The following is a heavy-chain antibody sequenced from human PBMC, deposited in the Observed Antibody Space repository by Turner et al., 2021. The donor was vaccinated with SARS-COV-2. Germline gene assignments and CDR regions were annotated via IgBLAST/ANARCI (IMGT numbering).Heavy chain of an antibody. D-gene: IGHD3-10*01. Sequence: EVQLVETGGGLIQPGGSLNIPCAASGGTVSSNYISWVRQAPGKGLEWVSVIYSGGSKFYSDSVKGRFTISRDNSKNTLYLQMNSLRAEDTAVYYCARGGHYYYGLDVWGQGTTVTVSS. CDR2: IYSGGSK. CDR1: GGTVSSNY. J-gene: IGHJ6*02. V-gene: IGHV3-53*02. CDR3: ARGGHYYYGLDV.